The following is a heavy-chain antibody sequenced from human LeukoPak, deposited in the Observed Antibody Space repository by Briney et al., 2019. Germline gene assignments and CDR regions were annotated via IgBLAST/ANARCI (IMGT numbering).Heavy chain of an antibody. Sequence: PGGFLRLSCAASGFTFSSYSMNWVCQAPGKGLEWVSSISSSSSYIYYADSVKGRFTISRDNAKNSLYLQMNSLGAEDTAVYYCASTPGIAAAGRNYWGQGTLVTVSS. CDR2: ISSSSSYI. CDR3: ASTPGIAAAGRNY. D-gene: IGHD6-13*01. J-gene: IGHJ4*02. CDR1: GFTFSSYS. V-gene: IGHV3-21*01.